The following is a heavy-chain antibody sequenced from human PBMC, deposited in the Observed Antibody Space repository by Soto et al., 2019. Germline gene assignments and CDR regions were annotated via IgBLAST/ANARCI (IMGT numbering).Heavy chain of an antibody. CDR2: IYSSGST. CDR3: ARGQRFSDWFDP. V-gene: IGHV4-4*07. CDR1: GGAINSYY. J-gene: IGHJ5*02. D-gene: IGHD3-3*01. Sequence: SETLSLTCTVSGGAINSYYWTWIRQPAGKGLEWIGRIYSSGSTKYNPSLQSRVTMSLDTSKNQFSLRLTSVTAADTAVYDCARGQRFSDWFDPWGQGALVTVSS.